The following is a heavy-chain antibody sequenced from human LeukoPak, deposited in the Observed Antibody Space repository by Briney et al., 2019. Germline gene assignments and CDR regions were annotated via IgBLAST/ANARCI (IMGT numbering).Heavy chain of an antibody. J-gene: IGHJ4*02. D-gene: IGHD2-15*01. CDR2: MNPNSGNT. CDR1: GYTFTSYD. Sequence: GASVKVSCKASGYTFTSYDINWVRQATGQGLERMGWMNPNSGNTGYAQKFQGRVTMTRNTSISTAYMELSSLRSGDTAVYYCARYCSGGSCYSLSLDYWGQGTLVTVSS. V-gene: IGHV1-8*01. CDR3: ARYCSGGSCYSLSLDY.